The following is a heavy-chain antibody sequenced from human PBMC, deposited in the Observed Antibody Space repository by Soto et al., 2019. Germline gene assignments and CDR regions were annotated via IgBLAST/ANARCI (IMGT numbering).Heavy chain of an antibody. V-gene: IGHV3-23*01. J-gene: IGHJ6*02. CDR2: ISGGAESI. Sequence: PGGSLRLSCAASGFTFNTYAMSWVRQAPGKGLEWVSAISGGAESIYYSDSVKGRFTISRDNSKNTLYLQMNSLRAQDTAVYYCAKEVGARHYYYYGMDVWGQGTTVTVSS. D-gene: IGHD1-26*01. CDR3: AKEVGARHYYYYGMDV. CDR1: GFTFNTYA.